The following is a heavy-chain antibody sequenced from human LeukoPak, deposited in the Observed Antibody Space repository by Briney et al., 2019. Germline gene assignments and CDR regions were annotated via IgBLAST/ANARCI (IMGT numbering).Heavy chain of an antibody. CDR1: GFTFSSYG. D-gene: IGHD4-17*01. Sequence: PGRSLRLSCAASGFTFSSYGMHWVRQAPGKGLEWVAVISYDGSNKYYADSVKGRFTISRDNSKNTLYLQMNSLRAEDTAVYYCATGDYGALDYWGQGTLVTVSS. J-gene: IGHJ4*02. V-gene: IGHV3-30*03. CDR3: ATGDYGALDY. CDR2: ISYDGSNK.